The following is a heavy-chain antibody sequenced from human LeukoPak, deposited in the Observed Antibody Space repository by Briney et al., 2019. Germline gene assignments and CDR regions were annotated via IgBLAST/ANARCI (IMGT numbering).Heavy chain of an antibody. Sequence: GGSLRLSCAASGFIFSSYSMNWVRQAPGKGLEWVSSISSSSSYIYYADSVKGRFTISRDNAKNSLYLQMNSLRAEDTAVYYCARDFSYYDSSGQCGYWGQGTLVTVSS. CDR2: ISSSSSYI. J-gene: IGHJ4*02. D-gene: IGHD3-22*01. CDR1: GFIFSSYS. V-gene: IGHV3-21*01. CDR3: ARDFSYYDSSGQCGY.